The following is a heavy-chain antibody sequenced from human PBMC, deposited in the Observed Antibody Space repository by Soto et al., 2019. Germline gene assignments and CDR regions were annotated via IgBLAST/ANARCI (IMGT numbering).Heavy chain of an antibody. CDR2: MNPNSGNT. Sequence: GASVTVSCQASGYTFTSYDINWVRQATGQGLEWMGWMNPNSGNTGYAQKFQGRVTMTRNTSISTAYMELSSLRSEDTAVYYCARGGQLTDAFDIWGQGTMVTVSS. J-gene: IGHJ3*02. CDR1: GYTFTSYD. D-gene: IGHD6-13*01. CDR3: ARGGQLTDAFDI. V-gene: IGHV1-8*01.